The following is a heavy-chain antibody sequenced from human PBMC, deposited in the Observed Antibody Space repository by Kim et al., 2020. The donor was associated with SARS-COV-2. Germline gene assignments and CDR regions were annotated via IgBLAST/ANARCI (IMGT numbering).Heavy chain of an antibody. Sequence: GGSLRLSCAASGFTFSSYGMHWVRQAPGKGLEWVAVIWYDGSNKYYADSVKGRFTISRDNSKNTLYLQMNSLRAEDTAVYYCARGTQIQLWSVDYWGQGTLVTVSS. D-gene: IGHD5-18*01. CDR2: IWYDGSNK. J-gene: IGHJ4*02. V-gene: IGHV3-33*01. CDR3: ARGTQIQLWSVDY. CDR1: GFTFSSYG.